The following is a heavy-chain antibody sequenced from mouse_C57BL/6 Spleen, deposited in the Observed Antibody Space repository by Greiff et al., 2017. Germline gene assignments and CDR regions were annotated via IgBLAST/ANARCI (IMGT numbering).Heavy chain of an antibody. J-gene: IGHJ1*03. CDR3: VTVVAKDWYFDV. Sequence: VQLQQPGAELVMPGASVKLSCKASGYTFTSYWMHWVKQRPGQGLEWIGEIDPSDSYTNYTQKFKGKSTLTVDKSSSTAYMQLSSLTSEDSAVXYGVTVVAKDWYFDVWGTGTTVTVSS. D-gene: IGHD1-1*01. V-gene: IGHV1-69*01. CDR1: GYTFTSYW. CDR2: IDPSDSYT.